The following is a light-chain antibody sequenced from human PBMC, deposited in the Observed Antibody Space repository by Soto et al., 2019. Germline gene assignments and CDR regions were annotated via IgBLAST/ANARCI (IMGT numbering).Light chain of an antibody. CDR3: HQCGNAWCT. CDR2: GAS. J-gene: IGKJ2*02. Sequence: ELAQSPGTLSLSPGERATLSCRASQTVSSTYLVWYQQKPGQAPRLLIYGASNRAPGISDRFSGSGSGTDFTLTISRLGAEDFAVYYCHQCGNAWCTFGQGTKVEIK. V-gene: IGKV3-20*01. CDR1: QTVSSTY.